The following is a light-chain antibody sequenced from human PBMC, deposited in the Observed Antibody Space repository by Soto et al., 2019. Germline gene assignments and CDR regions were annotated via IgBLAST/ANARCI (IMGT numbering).Light chain of an antibody. Sequence: EIVLTQSPGTLSLSPGERASLSCRASQSVSGNFLAWYQEKPGQAPRLLIYGASSRATGIPDRFSGSGSGTEFTLTISSLQSEDIAVYYCQHYYNWPPWSFGQGTKVDIK. CDR2: GAS. CDR3: QHYYNWPPWS. J-gene: IGKJ1*01. V-gene: IGKV3-20*01. CDR1: QSVSGNF.